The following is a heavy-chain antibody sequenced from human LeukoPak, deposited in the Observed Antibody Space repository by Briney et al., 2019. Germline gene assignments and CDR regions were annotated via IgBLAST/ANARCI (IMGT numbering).Heavy chain of an antibody. D-gene: IGHD6-13*01. CDR3: AKILGMGMAASFGY. Sequence: GGSLRLSCAASGFTFSSYAMSWVHQAPGKGLEWVSAISGSGGSTYYADSVKGRFTISRDNSKNTLYLQMNSLRAEDTAVYYCAKILGMGMAASFGYWGQGTLVTVSS. V-gene: IGHV3-23*01. CDR2: ISGSGGST. CDR1: GFTFSSYA. J-gene: IGHJ4*02.